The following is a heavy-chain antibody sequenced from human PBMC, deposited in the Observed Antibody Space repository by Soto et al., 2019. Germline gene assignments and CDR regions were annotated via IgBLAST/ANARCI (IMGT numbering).Heavy chain of an antibody. D-gene: IGHD5-12*01. CDR3: ARDLGGGYEPGDY. CDR2: IISMFGTP. J-gene: IGHJ4*02. CDR1: GATFSISV. Sequence: QVQLVQSGAELKKPGSSVKVSCRASGATFSISVFSWVRQAPGQGLEWMGGIISMFGTPNYSQKFQGRVTISADESTSTGYMELNNLRSYDTAIYYCARDLGGGYEPGDYWGQGTQVTVSS. V-gene: IGHV1-69*12.